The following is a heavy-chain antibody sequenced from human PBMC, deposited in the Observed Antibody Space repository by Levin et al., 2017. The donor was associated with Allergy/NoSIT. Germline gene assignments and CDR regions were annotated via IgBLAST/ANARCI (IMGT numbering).Heavy chain of an antibody. J-gene: IGHJ4*02. D-gene: IGHD5-12*01. Sequence: GESLKISCAASGFTFRTHAMSWVRQAPGKGLEWVSRISNTGGSTFYADSVKGRFTVSRDNSKNTLYLQMNSLRAEETALYYCATAYDPSPDTYFDSWGQGTLVTVSS. V-gene: IGHV3-23*01. CDR1: GFTFRTHA. CDR3: ATAYDPSPDTYFDS. CDR2: ISNTGGST.